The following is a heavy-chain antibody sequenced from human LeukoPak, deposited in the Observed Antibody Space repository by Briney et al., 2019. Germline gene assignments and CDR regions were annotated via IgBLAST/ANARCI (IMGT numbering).Heavy chain of an antibody. V-gene: IGHV1-2*02. D-gene: IGHD1-26*01. Sequence: ASVKVSCKASGYTFTGYYVHWVRQAPGQGLEWMGWIQPNSGATKYAQNFQGRVTMTRDTSINTAYMELSRLRSDDTAVYYCAKALRSYRGYYFDYWGQGTLVTVSS. CDR1: GYTFTGYY. J-gene: IGHJ4*02. CDR3: AKALRSYRGYYFDY. CDR2: IQPNSGAT.